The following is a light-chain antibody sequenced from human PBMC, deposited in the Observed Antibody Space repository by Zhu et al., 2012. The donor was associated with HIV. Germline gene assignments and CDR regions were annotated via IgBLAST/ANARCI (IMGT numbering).Light chain of an antibody. CDR3: QSYSSALRT. Sequence: DIQMTQSPSSLSASVGDRVTITCRASQGISKYLAWYQQKPGKVPKLLIHGASTLLSGVPSRFSGRRSGTDFTLTISGLQPEDVATYYCQSYSSALRTFGQGTKVDFK. CDR2: GAS. CDR1: QGISKY. V-gene: IGKV1-27*01. J-gene: IGKJ1*01.